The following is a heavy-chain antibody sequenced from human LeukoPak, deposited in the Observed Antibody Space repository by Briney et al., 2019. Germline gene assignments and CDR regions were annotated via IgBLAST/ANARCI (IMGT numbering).Heavy chain of an antibody. CDR1: GFTVSSNY. D-gene: IGHD6-6*01. Sequence: SGGSLRLSCAASGFTVSSNYMSWVRHAPGKGLEWVSVIYSGGSTYYADSVKGRFTISRDSSKNTLYLQMNSLRAEDTAVYYCVIAARPPFDYWGQGTLVTVSS. V-gene: IGHV3-66*02. CDR3: VIAARPPFDY. J-gene: IGHJ4*02. CDR2: IYSGGST.